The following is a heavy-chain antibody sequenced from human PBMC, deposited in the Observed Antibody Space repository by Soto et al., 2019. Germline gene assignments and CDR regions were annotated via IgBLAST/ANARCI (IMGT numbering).Heavy chain of an antibody. CDR1: GDTFITYG. D-gene: IGHD3-16*01. CDR2: IIPIFGTT. V-gene: IGHV1-69*13. J-gene: IGHJ6*02. Sequence: SVKVSCKASGDTFITYGVTWVRQAPRQGLEWMGGIIPIFGTTNYAQRFQDRVTITADESTSTAYMELSSLRSEDTAVYYRARISATFGGADFYYSGMGVWGQGSTVTVSS. CDR3: ARISATFGGADFYYSGMGV.